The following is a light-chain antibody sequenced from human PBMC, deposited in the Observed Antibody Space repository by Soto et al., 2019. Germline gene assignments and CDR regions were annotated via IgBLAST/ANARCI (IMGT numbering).Light chain of an antibody. V-gene: IGKV1-39*01. CDR2: AAS. J-gene: IGKJ5*01. CDR1: QTIANY. CDR3: QQCHATPLT. Sequence: DIQMTQAPSSLPASVGDRVTITCRASQTIANYLNWYQQRPGKAPNLLISAASTLQSGVPSRFSGSGSGTDFTLTITSLQPEDFATYYCQQCHATPLTFGQGTRLEIK.